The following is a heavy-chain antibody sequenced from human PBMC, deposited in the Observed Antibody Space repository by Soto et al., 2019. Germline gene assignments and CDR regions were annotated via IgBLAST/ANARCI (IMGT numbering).Heavy chain of an antibody. D-gene: IGHD5-12*01. J-gene: IGHJ4*02. CDR3: ASGYSGYDYAFDY. Sequence: ASETLSLTCTVSGGSISRYYWSWIRQPPGKGLEWIGYIYYSGSTNYNPSLKSRVTISVDTSKNQFSLKLSSVTAADTAVYYCASGYSGYDYAFDYWGQGTLVTVSS. V-gene: IGHV4-59*01. CDR2: IYYSGST. CDR1: GGSISRYY.